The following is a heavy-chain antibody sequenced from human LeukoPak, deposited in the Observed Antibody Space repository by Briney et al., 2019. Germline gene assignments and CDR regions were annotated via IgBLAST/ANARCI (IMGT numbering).Heavy chain of an antibody. V-gene: IGHV1-45*02. CDR1: GYTFTYRY. J-gene: IGHJ4*02. Sequence: ASVKVSCKASGYTFTYRYLHWVRQAPGQALEWMGWITPFNGNTNYAQKFQDRVTITRDRSISTAYMELSSLRSEDTAMYYCATHLTGTTTWYYFDYWGQGTLVTVSS. CDR3: ATHLTGTTTWYYFDY. CDR2: ITPFNGNT. D-gene: IGHD1-7*01.